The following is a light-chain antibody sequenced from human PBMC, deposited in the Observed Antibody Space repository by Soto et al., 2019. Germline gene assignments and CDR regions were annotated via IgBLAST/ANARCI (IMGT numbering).Light chain of an antibody. V-gene: IGLV2-11*01. J-gene: IGLJ1*01. Sequence: QSALTQPHSVSGSPGQSVAISCSGTSSDVGGYNHVSWYQQHPGKAPKLIIFDVNKRPSGVPDRFSGSKSGSTASLTISGLQAEDEADYYCCSYGGSFYVVGTGTKVTVL. CDR1: SSDVGGYNH. CDR2: DVN. CDR3: CSYGGSFYV.